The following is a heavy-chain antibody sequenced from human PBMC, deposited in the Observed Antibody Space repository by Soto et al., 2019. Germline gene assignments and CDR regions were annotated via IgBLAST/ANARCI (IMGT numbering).Heavy chain of an antibody. CDR1: GGSIRGYY. Sequence: SETLSLTCSVSGGSIRGYYWTWTRQPPGKGLEWLGYIYYTGSTKYNPSLKSRVTISADTSNNQLFLKLSSATAADTAVYYCAREVSSYGSTYFDHWGQGTLVTVSS. CDR2: IYYTGST. J-gene: IGHJ4*02. D-gene: IGHD5-18*01. CDR3: AREVSSYGSTYFDH. V-gene: IGHV4-59*01.